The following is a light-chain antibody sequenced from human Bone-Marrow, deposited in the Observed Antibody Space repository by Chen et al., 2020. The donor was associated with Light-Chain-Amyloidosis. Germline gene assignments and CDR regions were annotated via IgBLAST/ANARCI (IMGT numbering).Light chain of an antibody. J-gene: IGKJ3*01. CDR2: DAS. CDR1: QSVATF. V-gene: IGKV3-11*01. Sequence: EIVLTQSPATLSSSPGERATLSCRASQSVATFLAWYQHKPGQAPRLLIYDASSRATGIPDRFSGSGSGTDFTLTISSLEPEDFAVYYCRQRSNWPLLTFGPGTKVDIK. CDR3: RQRSNWPLLT.